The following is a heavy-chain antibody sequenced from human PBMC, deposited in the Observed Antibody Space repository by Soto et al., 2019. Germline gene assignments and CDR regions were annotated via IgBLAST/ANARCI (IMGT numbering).Heavy chain of an antibody. Sequence: ASVKVSCKASGGTFSSYAISWVRQAPGQGLEWMGGIIPIFGTANYAQKFQGRVTITADESTSTAYMELSSLRSEDTAVYYCAHDLWSGYYTSYWGQGTLVTVSS. CDR2: IIPIFGTA. D-gene: IGHD3-3*01. V-gene: IGHV1-69*13. CDR3: AHDLWSGYYTSY. CDR1: GGTFSSYA. J-gene: IGHJ4*02.